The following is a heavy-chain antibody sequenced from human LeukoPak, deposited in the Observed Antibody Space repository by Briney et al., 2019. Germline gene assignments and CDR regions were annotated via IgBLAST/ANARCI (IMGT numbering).Heavy chain of an antibody. CDR2: IRSEAFGGTT. V-gene: IGHV3-49*04. CDR3: TRDAYMLGKY. CDR1: GFTFSRYS. Sequence: PGGSLRLSCAASGFTFSRYSINWVRQAPGKGLEWVGFIRSEAFGGTTEYAASVKGRFTMSRDDSKSIAYLQMNSLKTEDTAVYYCTRDAYMLGKYWGQGTLVTVSS. J-gene: IGHJ4*02. D-gene: IGHD3-10*02.